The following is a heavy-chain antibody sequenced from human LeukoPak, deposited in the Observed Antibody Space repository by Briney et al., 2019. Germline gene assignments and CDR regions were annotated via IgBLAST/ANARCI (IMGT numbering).Heavy chain of an antibody. D-gene: IGHD1-14*01. Sequence: GGSLRLSCAASGFTFSNYAVSWIRKAPGKGLEWVSAISESGSNTYYADSVKGRFTISRDNSKNTLYLEMNSLRGEDTAVYYCAKLNHFDYWGQGTLVTVSS. CDR1: GFTFSNYA. J-gene: IGHJ4*02. CDR3: AKLNHFDY. V-gene: IGHV3-23*01. CDR2: ISESGSNT.